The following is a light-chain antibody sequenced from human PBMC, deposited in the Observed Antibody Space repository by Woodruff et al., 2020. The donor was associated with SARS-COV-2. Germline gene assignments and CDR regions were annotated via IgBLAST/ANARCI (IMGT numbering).Light chain of an antibody. CDR1: QSISSW. CDR2: KAS. J-gene: IGKJ1*01. V-gene: IGKV1-5*03. CDR3: QQYNSYWT. Sequence: PSSVSASVGYRVTITCRASQSISSWLAWYQQKPGKAPKLLIYKASSLESGVPSRFSGSGSGTEFTLTISSLQPDDFATYYCQQYNSYWTFGQGT.